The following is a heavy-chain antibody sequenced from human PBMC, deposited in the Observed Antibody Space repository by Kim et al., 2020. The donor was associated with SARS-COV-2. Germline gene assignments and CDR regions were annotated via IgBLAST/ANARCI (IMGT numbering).Heavy chain of an antibody. D-gene: IGHD3-22*01. CDR2: IYYSGST. CDR3: ARVTYLIVRRGAFDI. J-gene: IGHJ3*02. CDR1: GGSISSYY. Sequence: SETLSLTCTVSGGSISSYYWSWIRQPPGKGLEWIGYIYYSGSTNYNPSLKSRVTISVDTSKNQFSLKLSSVTAADTAVYYCARVTYLIVRRGAFDIWGQGTMVTVSS. V-gene: IGHV4-59*01.